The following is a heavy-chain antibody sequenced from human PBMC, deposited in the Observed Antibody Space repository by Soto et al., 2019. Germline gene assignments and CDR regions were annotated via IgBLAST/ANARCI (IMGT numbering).Heavy chain of an antibody. V-gene: IGHV1-69*01. CDR2: IIPIFGTA. CDR1: GGTFSSYA. CDR3: ARGTPRGSSSWYGDPYYYYYYGMDV. Sequence: QVQLVQSGAEVKKPGSSVKVSCKASGGTFSSYAISWVRQAPGQGLEWMGGIIPIFGTANYAQKFQGRVTITADDSTSTAYMELSSLRSEDTAVYYCARGTPRGSSSWYGDPYYYYYYGMDVWGQGTTVTVSS. J-gene: IGHJ6*02. D-gene: IGHD6-13*01.